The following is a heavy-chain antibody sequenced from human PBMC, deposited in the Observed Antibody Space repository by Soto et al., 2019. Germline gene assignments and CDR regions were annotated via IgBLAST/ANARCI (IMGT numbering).Heavy chain of an antibody. V-gene: IGHV1-18*01. CDR2: ISAYNGNT. Sequence: ASVKVSCKASGYTFTSYGISWVRQAPGQGLEWMGWISAYNGNTNYAQKLQGRVTMTTDTSTSTAYMGLRSLRSDDTAVYYCARERDSLVYNWFDPWGQGTLVTVSS. D-gene: IGHD1-26*01. CDR3: ARERDSLVYNWFDP. CDR1: GYTFTSYG. J-gene: IGHJ5*02.